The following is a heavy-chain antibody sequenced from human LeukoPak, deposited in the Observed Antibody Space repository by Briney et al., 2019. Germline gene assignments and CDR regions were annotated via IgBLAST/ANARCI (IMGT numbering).Heavy chain of an antibody. V-gene: IGHV4-34*01. Sequence: PSETLSLTCAVYGGSFSGYYWSWIRQPPGKGLEWIGEINHSGSTNYNPSLKSRVTISVDTSKNQFSLKLSSVTAADTAVYYCARKGYSSSWYYWGQGTLVTVSS. J-gene: IGHJ4*02. CDR1: GGSFSGYY. CDR2: INHSGST. D-gene: IGHD6-13*01. CDR3: ARKGYSSSWYY.